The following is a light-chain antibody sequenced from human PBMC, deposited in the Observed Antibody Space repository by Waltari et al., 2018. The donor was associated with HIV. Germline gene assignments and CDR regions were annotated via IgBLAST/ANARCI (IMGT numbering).Light chain of an antibody. CDR1: QNVNSNF. CDR3: QQYDSSVPGYT. Sequence: EIVLTQSPGTLSLSPGERATLSSRASQNVNSNFLAWYQQKPGQPPRLLVYGASNRDTGIPDRFTGSGSGTDFTLTISRLEPEDFAVYYCQQYDSSVPGYTFGQGTKLEIK. V-gene: IGKV3-20*01. CDR2: GAS. J-gene: IGKJ2*01.